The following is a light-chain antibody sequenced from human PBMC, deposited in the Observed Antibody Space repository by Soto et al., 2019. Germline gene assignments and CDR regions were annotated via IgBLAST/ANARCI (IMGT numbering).Light chain of an antibody. CDR3: TAWDDTLNGPGVV. CDR1: TSNIGSNS. V-gene: IGLV1-44*01. CDR2: NND. Sequence: QSVLTQPPSASGTPGQRVTISCSGRTSNIGSNSVNWYQQLPGTAPRLLIYNNDQRPSGVPDRFSGSKSGPAASLAISGLQSDDEADYFCTAWDDTLNGPGVVFGGGTKLTVL. J-gene: IGLJ2*01.